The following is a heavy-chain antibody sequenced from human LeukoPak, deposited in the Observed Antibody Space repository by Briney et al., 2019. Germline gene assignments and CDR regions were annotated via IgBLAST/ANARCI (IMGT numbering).Heavy chain of an antibody. CDR1: GGTFSSYA. Sequence: SVKVSCKASGGTFSSYAISWVRQAPGQGLEWMGRIIPILGIANYAQKFQGRVTITADKSTSTAYMELSSLRSEDTAVYYCARDSPDTSTGYYYWGQGTLVTVSS. J-gene: IGHJ4*02. CDR3: ARDSPDTSTGYYY. D-gene: IGHD3-22*01. V-gene: IGHV1-69*04. CDR2: IIPILGIA.